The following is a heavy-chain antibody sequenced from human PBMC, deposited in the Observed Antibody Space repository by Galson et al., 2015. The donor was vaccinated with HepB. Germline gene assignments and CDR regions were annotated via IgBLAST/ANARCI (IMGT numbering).Heavy chain of an antibody. CDR3: AREFEAAARLVGGY. CDR1: GYTFTSYA. D-gene: IGHD6-13*01. V-gene: IGHV1-3*01. Sequence: SVKVSCKASGYTFTSYAMHWVRQAPGQRLEWMGWINAGNGNTKYSQKFQGRVTITRDTSASTAYMELSSLRSEDTAVYYCAREFEAAARLVGGYWGQGTLVTVSS. J-gene: IGHJ4*02. CDR2: INAGNGNT.